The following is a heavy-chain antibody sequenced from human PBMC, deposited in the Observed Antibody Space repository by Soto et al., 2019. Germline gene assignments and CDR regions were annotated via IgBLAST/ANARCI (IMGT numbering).Heavy chain of an antibody. CDR1: GDSVSSNSAA. Sequence: SQTLSLTCAISGDSVSSNSAAWNWIRQSPSRGLEWLGRTYYRSKWYNDYAVSVKSRITINPDTSKNQFSLQLNSVTPEDTAVYYCARSCSSTRCYRKYNPFDYWGQGTMVTVYS. J-gene: IGHJ4*02. CDR2: TYYRSKWYN. V-gene: IGHV6-1*01. CDR3: ARSCSSTRCYRKYNPFDY. D-gene: IGHD2-2*02.